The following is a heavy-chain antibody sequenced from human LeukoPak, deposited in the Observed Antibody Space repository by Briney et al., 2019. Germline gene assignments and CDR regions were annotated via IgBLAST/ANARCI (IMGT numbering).Heavy chain of an antibody. Sequence: GRSLRLSCAASGFTFSSYAMHWVRQAPGKGLEWVAVISYDGSNKYYADSVKGRFTISRDNSKNTLYLQMNSLRAEDTAVYYCARGVGDAFDIWGQGTMVTVSS. D-gene: IGHD2-2*01. J-gene: IGHJ3*02. V-gene: IGHV3-30-3*01. CDR3: ARGVGDAFDI. CDR1: GFTFSSYA. CDR2: ISYDGSNK.